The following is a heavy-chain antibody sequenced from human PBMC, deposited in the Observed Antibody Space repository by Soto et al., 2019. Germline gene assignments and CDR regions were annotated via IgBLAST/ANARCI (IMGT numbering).Heavy chain of an antibody. D-gene: IGHD4-17*01. V-gene: IGHV3-11*06. CDR3: AKEYGILDY. J-gene: IGHJ4*02. CDR1: GFTFTDHY. Sequence: PGGSLRLSCAASGFTFTDHYMDWVRQAPGKGLEWVSYISSSSGYTNYADSVKGRFTISRDNAKNSLYLQMNSLRAEDTAVYYYAKEYGILDYWGKGTLVTVSS. CDR2: ISSSSGYT.